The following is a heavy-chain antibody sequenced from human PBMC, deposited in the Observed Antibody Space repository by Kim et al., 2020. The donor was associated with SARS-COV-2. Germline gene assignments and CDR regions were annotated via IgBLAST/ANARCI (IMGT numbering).Heavy chain of an antibody. CDR3: ARDWGTSKDAFDI. J-gene: IGHJ3*02. D-gene: IGHD3-16*01. V-gene: IGHV1-3*01. Sequence: ASVKVSCKASGYTFTSYAMHWVRQAPGQRLEWMGWINAGNGNTKYSQKFQGRVTITRDTSASTAYMELSSLRSEDTAVYYCARDWGTSKDAFDIWGQGTMVTVSS. CDR2: INAGNGNT. CDR1: GYTFTSYA.